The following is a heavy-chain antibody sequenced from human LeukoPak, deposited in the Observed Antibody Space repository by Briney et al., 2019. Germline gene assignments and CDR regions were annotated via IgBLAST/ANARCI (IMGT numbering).Heavy chain of an antibody. CDR3: AKGSNWGSGYYFDF. CDR2: ITSSGSTT. CDR1: GFTFSSYV. V-gene: IGHV3-23*01. J-gene: IGHJ4*02. Sequence: SGGSLRLSCAPSGFTFSSYVMGWVRQAPGKGLEWVSSITSSGSTTYYADSVKGRFTISRDNSENTLYLQMSSLRADETALYYCAKGSNWGSGYYFDFWGQGALVTVSS. D-gene: IGHD7-27*01.